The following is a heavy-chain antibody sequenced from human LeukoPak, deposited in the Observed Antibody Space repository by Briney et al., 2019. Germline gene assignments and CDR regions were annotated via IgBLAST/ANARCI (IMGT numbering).Heavy chain of an antibody. CDR1: GFTFGSFA. J-gene: IGHJ4*02. CDR2: ISGSGDAT. CDR3: AREAAYYYDSSGYEFDY. Sequence: GGSLRLSCAASGFTFGSFAMSWVRQAPGKGPEWVSGISGSGDATFYADSVKGRFTISRDNSKGTLSLQMNSLRAEDTAVYYCAREAAYYYDSSGYEFDYWGQGTLVTVSS. V-gene: IGHV3-23*01. D-gene: IGHD3-22*01.